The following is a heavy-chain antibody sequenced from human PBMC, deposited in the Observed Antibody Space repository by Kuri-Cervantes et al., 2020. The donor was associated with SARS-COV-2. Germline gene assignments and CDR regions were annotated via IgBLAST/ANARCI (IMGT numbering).Heavy chain of an antibody. D-gene: IGHD6-6*01. V-gene: IGHV4-38-2*01. Sequence: SETLSLTCAVSGYSISSGYYWGWVRQPPGKGLEWIGSIYHSGSTYYNPSLMSRVTILVDTSKNQFSPKLSSVTAADTAVYYCARALAARADYWGQGTLVTVSS. CDR2: IYHSGST. J-gene: IGHJ4*02. CDR3: ARALAARADY. CDR1: GYSISSGYY.